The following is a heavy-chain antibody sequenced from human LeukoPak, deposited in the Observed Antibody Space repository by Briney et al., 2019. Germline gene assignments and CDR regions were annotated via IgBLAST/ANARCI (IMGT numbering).Heavy chain of an antibody. V-gene: IGHV3-23*01. CDR3: ARGGRQQLVGL. J-gene: IGHJ4*02. Sequence: GGSLRLSCAASGFTFSSYAMSWVRQAPGKGLEWVSAISGSGGSTYYADSVKGRFTISRDNAKNSLYLQMNSLRAEDTAVYYCARGGRQQLVGLWGQGTLVTVSS. D-gene: IGHD6-13*01. CDR1: GFTFSSYA. CDR2: ISGSGGST.